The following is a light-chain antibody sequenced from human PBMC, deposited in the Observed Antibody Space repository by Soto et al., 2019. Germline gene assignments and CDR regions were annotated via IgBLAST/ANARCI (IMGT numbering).Light chain of an antibody. Sequence: EIVLTQSPGTLSLSPGERATLSCRASQSVSSTYLAWYQQRPGQAPRLLICGASSKATGIPDRFSGSGSGTDFPVPLSRREPEDFAVYYCQQYDNSPPSLTFGGGTKVEIK. CDR2: GAS. J-gene: IGKJ4*01. CDR1: QSVSSTY. V-gene: IGKV3-20*01. CDR3: QQYDNSPPSLT.